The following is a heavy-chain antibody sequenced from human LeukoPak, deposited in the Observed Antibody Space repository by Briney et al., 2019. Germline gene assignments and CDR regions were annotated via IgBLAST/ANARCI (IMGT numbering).Heavy chain of an antibody. CDR2: IIPIFGTA. D-gene: IGHD3-22*01. Sequence: GASVKVSCKASGGTFSSYAISWVRQAPGQGLEWMGGIIPIFGTANYAQKFQGRVTITADESTSTAYMELSSLRSEDTAVYYCASTGNPSSGYLPLGGVDPWGQGTLVTVSS. CDR3: ASTGNPSSGYLPLGGVDP. V-gene: IGHV1-69*01. J-gene: IGHJ5*02. CDR1: GGTFSSYA.